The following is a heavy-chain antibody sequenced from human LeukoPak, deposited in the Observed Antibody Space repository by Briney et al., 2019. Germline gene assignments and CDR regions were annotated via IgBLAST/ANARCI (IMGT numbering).Heavy chain of an antibody. CDR2: INSDGSST. V-gene: IGHV3-74*01. CDR1: GFTFSTYT. D-gene: IGHD3-22*01. Sequence: GGSLRLSCAVSGFTFSTYTMNWVRQAPGKGLVWVSRINSDGSSTSYADSVKGRFTISRDNATDTLYLQMNSLRAEDTAVYYCAREDYYDSSGYPSGGFDYWGQGTLVTVSS. CDR3: AREDYYDSSGYPSGGFDY. J-gene: IGHJ4*02.